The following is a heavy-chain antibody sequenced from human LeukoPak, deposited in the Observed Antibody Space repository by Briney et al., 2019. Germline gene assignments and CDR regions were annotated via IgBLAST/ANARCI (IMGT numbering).Heavy chain of an antibody. CDR2: IRGDESRK. J-gene: IGHJ4*02. Sequence: PGGSLRLSCTASDFSFSNYWMTWLRQAPGKGLEWVANIRGDESRKYYLDSVTGRFTISRDNAKNSLYLQMNSLRADDTAVYYCARNHCSGGSCYSTDFDYWGQGTLVTVSS. V-gene: IGHV3-7*03. D-gene: IGHD2-15*01. CDR3: ARNHCSGGSCYSTDFDY. CDR1: DFSFSNYW.